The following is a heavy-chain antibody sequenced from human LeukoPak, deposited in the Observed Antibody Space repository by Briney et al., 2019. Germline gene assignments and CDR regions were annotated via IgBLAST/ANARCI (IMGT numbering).Heavy chain of an antibody. CDR1: GGSISSYY. CDR3: ARHRDGYNWSFDY. Sequence: PSETLSLTCTVSGGSISSYYWSWIRQPPGKGLEWIGYIYYSGSTNYNPSLKSRVTISVDTSKNQFSLKLSSVTAADPAVYYCARHRDGYNWSFDYWGQGTLVTVPS. J-gene: IGHJ4*02. D-gene: IGHD5-24*01. V-gene: IGHV4-59*08. CDR2: IYYSGST.